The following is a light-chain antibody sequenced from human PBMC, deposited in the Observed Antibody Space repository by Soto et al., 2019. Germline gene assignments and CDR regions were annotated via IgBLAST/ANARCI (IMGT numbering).Light chain of an antibody. Sequence: AIQLTQSPSSLSASVGDRVTITCRASQGINSALAWYQQKPGKAPKLLIYDASSFDSGVPSRFSGSGSGTDFTLTISSLQPEDFATYDCQHFNSYPRTFGPGTKVDIK. J-gene: IGKJ3*01. CDR3: QHFNSYPRT. V-gene: IGKV1-13*02. CDR2: DAS. CDR1: QGINSA.